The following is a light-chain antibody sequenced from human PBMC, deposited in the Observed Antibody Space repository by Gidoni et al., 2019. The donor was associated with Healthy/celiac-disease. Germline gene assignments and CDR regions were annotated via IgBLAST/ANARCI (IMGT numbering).Light chain of an antibody. V-gene: IGKV3-20*01. CDR1: QSVGTTY. J-gene: IGKJ4*01. CDR3: QQYGSSFT. CDR2: GAS. Sequence: IVLTQSPGTLSLSPGERATLSCRASQSVGTTYLAGFQQKPGQAPRLLIYGASSRATGIPDRFSGSGSATDFTLTISRLEPEDFAVYYCQQYGSSFTFGGGTKVEI.